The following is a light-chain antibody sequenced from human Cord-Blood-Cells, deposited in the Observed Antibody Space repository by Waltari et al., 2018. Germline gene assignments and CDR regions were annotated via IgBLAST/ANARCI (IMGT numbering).Light chain of an antibody. Sequence: DIQMTQSPSSLSASVGDRVTITCRASQSISSYLNWYQQKPGKAPKLLIYAASSLQSGVPSRFSGSGSGTDFTLTISSLQPEDFATYYCQQSYRTPRTF. CDR3: QQSYRTPRT. CDR2: AAS. V-gene: IGKV1-39*01. CDR1: QSISSY. J-gene: IGKJ1*01.